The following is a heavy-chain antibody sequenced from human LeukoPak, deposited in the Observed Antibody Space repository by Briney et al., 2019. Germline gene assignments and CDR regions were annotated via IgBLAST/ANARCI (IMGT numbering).Heavy chain of an antibody. CDR1: GGTFSSYA. V-gene: IGHV1-69*13. J-gene: IGHJ4*02. CDR2: IIPIFGTA. CDR3: ARGSYKAYYFDY. Sequence: GASVKVSCKTSGGTFSSYAISWVRQAPGQGLEWMGGIIPIFGTANYAQKFQGRVTITADESTSTAYMELSSLRSEDTAVYYCARGSYKAYYFDYWGQGTLVTVSS. D-gene: IGHD1-26*01.